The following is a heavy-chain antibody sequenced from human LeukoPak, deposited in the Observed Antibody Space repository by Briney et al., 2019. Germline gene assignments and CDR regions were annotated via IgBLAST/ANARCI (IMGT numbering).Heavy chain of an antibody. J-gene: IGHJ3*02. V-gene: IGHV3-21*06. CDR1: GFTFSSYN. D-gene: IGHD3-16*01. CDR2: ISSSSTYI. CDR3: ARLWHAFDI. Sequence: NPGGSLRLSCAASGFTFSSYNMNWVRQAPGKGLEWVSSISSSSTYIYYADSVKGRFTISRDNAKNSLYLQMNSLRAEDTAVYYCARLWHAFDIWGQGTMVTVSS.